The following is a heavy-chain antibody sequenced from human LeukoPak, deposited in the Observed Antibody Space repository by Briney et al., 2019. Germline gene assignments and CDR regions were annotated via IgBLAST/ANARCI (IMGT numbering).Heavy chain of an antibody. J-gene: IGHJ3*02. D-gene: IGHD6-13*01. CDR3: ARDSPYSSSWDAFDI. V-gene: IGHV3-7*01. Sequence: GGSLRLSCAASGFTFSSYWMSWVRQAPGKGLEWVANIKQDGSEKYYVDSVKGRFTISRDNAKNSLYLQVNSLRAEDTAVYYCARDSPYSSSWDAFDIWGQGTMVTVSS. CDR1: GFTFSSYW. CDR2: IKQDGSEK.